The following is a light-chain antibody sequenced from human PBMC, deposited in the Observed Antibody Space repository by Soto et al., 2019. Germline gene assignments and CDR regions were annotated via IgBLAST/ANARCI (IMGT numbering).Light chain of an antibody. CDR1: SSDVAFYNH. CDR2: EVN. J-gene: IGLJ1*01. Sequence: QSRLTQPASVSWSPGHSITMSCTGTSSDVAFYNHVSWYQQHPGKAPKLLIYEVNNRPSGVSHRFSGSKSGNTASLTISGLQAEDEADYYCSSFASTHTYVFGTGTKVTVL. CDR3: SSFASTHTYV. V-gene: IGLV2-14*01.